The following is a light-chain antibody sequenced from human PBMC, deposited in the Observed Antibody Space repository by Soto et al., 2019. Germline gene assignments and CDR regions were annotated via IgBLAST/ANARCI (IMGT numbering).Light chain of an antibody. CDR1: QSVSSSY. J-gene: IGKJ1*01. CDR2: GAS. V-gene: IGKV3-20*01. Sequence: ENLFTQSPSTLSFSPGERAPPSRTARQSVSSSYLAWYQQKPGQAPRLLIYGASSRATGIPDRFSGSGSGTEFTLTISSLQSEDFAVYYCQQYNNWPPWTFGQGTKVDIK. CDR3: QQYNNWPPWT.